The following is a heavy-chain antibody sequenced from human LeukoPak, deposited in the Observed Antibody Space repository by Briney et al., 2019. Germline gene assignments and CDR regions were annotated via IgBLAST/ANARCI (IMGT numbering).Heavy chain of an antibody. Sequence: GGSLRLSCAASVFTFSSYAMSWVRQAPGKGLEWVSVISGSGGSTYNADSVKGRFTIARDNSKNTLYLQMNSLRDEDTAVYFCAKGRGWLQFFDSWGQGTLVTVSS. J-gene: IGHJ4*02. CDR1: VFTFSSYA. CDR3: AKGRGWLQFFDS. D-gene: IGHD5-24*01. V-gene: IGHV3-23*01. CDR2: ISGSGGST.